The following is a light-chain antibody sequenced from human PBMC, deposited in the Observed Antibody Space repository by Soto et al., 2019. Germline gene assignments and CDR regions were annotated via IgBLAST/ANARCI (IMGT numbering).Light chain of an antibody. Sequence: EIVLTQSPGSLSLSPRERATLSCRASQSVSSNHLAWYQQKPGQAPRLLIYGASRRAAGIPDRFSGSGSGTDFTLTISRLEPEDFAVYYCQQYGGSTYTFGQGIKVEIK. CDR1: QSVSSNH. CDR2: GAS. CDR3: QQYGGSTYT. V-gene: IGKV3-20*01. J-gene: IGKJ2*01.